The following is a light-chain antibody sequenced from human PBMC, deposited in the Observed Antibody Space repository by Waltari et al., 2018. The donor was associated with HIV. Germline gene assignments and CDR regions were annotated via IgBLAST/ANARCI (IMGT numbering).Light chain of an antibody. CDR1: RSNIGANFD. J-gene: IGLJ2*01. Sequence: QSVLTQPPSVSGAPGQRVAISCTGTRSNIGANFDVHWYQHLPGTAPKLLIYGNDNRPSGVSDRVSGSRSGTAASLAISGLQAEDEGDYYCQAYDMNLNGRIFGGGTKLTVL. CDR2: GND. CDR3: QAYDMNLNGRI. V-gene: IGLV1-40*01.